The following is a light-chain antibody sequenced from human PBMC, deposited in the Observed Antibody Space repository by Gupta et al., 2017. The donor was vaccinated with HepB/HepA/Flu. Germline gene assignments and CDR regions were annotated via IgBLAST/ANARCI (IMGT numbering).Light chain of an antibody. J-gene: IGLJ2*01. CDR3: SSDAGSNKLI. CDR2: EVS. V-gene: IGLV2-8*01. Sequence: SALTQPPSAPRPPGPSVTIPCTGTSSDVGGYNYVSWYQQHPGKARKLIMYEVSKRPSGVPDRFSGSKSGNTASLTVSGLQAEDEADYYCSSDAGSNKLIFGGGTKLTVL. CDR1: SSDVGGYNY.